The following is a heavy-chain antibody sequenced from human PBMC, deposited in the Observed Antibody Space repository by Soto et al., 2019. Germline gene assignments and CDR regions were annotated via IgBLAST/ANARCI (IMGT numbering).Heavy chain of an antibody. J-gene: IGHJ4*02. V-gene: IGHV3-33*01. CDR3: ARERRGSCWYDYFDY. CDR1: GFTFSSYG. D-gene: IGHD6-19*01. Sequence: QVQLVESGGGVVQPGRSLRLSCAASGFTFSSYGMHWVRQAPGKGLEWVAVIWYDGSNENYADSVKGRFTISRDNSKNTLYLQMNSLRAEDTALYFCARERRGSCWYDYFDYWGQGTLVTVSS. CDR2: IWYDGSNE.